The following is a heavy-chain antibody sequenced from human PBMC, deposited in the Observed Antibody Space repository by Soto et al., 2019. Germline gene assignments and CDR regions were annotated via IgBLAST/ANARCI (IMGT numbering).Heavy chain of an antibody. V-gene: IGHV3-21*01. CDR3: ASFFVSATMSYYGIDV. CDR2: ISSSSSYI. CDR1: GFTFSSYS. J-gene: IGHJ6*02. Sequence: EVQLVESGGGLVKQGGSLRLSCAASGFTFSSYSMNWVRQAPGKGLEWVSSISSSSSYIYYADSVKGRFTISRDNAKNSLDLQMISLRAADTAVYYCASFFVSATMSYYGIDVWGQGTTVTVSS. D-gene: IGHD5-12*01.